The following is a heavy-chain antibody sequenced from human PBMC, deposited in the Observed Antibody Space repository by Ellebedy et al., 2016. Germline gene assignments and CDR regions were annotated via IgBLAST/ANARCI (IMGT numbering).Heavy chain of an antibody. CDR1: GFTFSRYW. V-gene: IGHV3-7*01. CDR2: IKQDGSEK. D-gene: IGHD2-2*02. Sequence: GGSLRLXXAASGFTFSRYWMSWVRQAPGKGPEWVANIKQDGSEKHYVDSVKGRITISRDNAKNSLYLKMNSLRAEDTAVYYCARGGYCSSTSCYTDVRGPEDSWGQGTLVTVSS. J-gene: IGHJ4*02. CDR3: ARGGYCSSTSCYTDVRGPEDS.